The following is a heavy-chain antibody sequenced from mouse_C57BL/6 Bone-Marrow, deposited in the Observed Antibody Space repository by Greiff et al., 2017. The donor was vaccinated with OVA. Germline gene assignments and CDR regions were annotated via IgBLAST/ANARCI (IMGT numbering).Heavy chain of an antibody. Sequence: QQSCKASGYTFTSYWMHWVKQRPGQGLEWIGEIDPSDSYTNYNQKFKGKSTLTVDKSSSTAYMQLSSLTSEDSAVYYCARYDERFAYWGQGTLVTVSA. D-gene: IGHD2-3*01. CDR1: GYTFTSYW. V-gene: IGHV1-69*01. CDR3: ARYDERFAY. CDR2: IDPSDSYT. J-gene: IGHJ3*01.